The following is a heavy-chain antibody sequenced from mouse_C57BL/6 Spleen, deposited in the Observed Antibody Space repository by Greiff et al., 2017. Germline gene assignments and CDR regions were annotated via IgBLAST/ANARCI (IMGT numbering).Heavy chain of an antibody. CDR3: ARRYDGYYYAMDY. J-gene: IGHJ4*01. CDR2: INPSSGYT. CDR1: GYTFTSYW. D-gene: IGHD2-3*01. V-gene: IGHV1-7*01. Sequence: QVQLQQSGAELAKPGASVKLSCKASGYTFTSYWLHWVKQRPGQGLEWIGYINPSSGYTKYNQKFKDKATLTADKSSSPAYMQLSSLTYEDSAVYYCARRYDGYYYAMDYWGPGTSVTVSS.